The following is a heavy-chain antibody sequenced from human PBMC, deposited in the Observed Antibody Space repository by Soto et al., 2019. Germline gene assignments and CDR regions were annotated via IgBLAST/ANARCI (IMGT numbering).Heavy chain of an antibody. CDR1: GGSISSGGYS. Sequence: QLQLQESGSGLVKPSQTLSLTCAVSGGSISSGGYSWSWIRQPPGKGLEWIGYIYHSGSTYYNPSRKSRVTISVDRSKNQFSLKLSSVTAADTSVYYFARERWGVPAAMSSANYYYYCMDVWGQGTTVTVSS. CDR2: IYHSGST. D-gene: IGHD2-2*01. J-gene: IGHJ6*02. CDR3: ARERWGVPAAMSSANYYYYCMDV. V-gene: IGHV4-30-2*01.